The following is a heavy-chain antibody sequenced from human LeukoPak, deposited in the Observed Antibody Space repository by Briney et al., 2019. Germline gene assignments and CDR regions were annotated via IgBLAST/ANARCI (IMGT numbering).Heavy chain of an antibody. CDR3: AKDPRRGYSYGHAKRTYMDV. CDR1: GFTFSSYG. Sequence: PGGSLRLSCAASGFTFSSYGMHWVRQAPGKGLEWVAVISYDGSNKDYADSVKGRFTISRDNFKNTQYLQMNSLRTEDTAVYYCAKDPRRGYSYGHAKRTYMDVWGKGTTVTVSS. V-gene: IGHV3-30*18. D-gene: IGHD5-18*01. CDR2: ISYDGSNK. J-gene: IGHJ6*03.